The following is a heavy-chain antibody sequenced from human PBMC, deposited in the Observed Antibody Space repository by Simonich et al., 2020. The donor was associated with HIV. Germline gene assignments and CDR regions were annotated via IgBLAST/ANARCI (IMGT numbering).Heavy chain of an antibody. J-gene: IGHJ4*02. CDR1: GSTFTAYY. Sequence: QVQLVQSGAEVKKPGASVKVSCKASGSTFTAYYMHWVRQTPGQGLEWMGWINPKKGDTNIAQKFQGRVSMIRDTSISTAFMELSSLRSDDTAVYYCARGPNTGGYDSFGGQGTLVTVSS. CDR2: INPKKGDT. CDR3: ARGPNTGGYDSF. V-gene: IGHV1-2*02. D-gene: IGHD5-12*01.